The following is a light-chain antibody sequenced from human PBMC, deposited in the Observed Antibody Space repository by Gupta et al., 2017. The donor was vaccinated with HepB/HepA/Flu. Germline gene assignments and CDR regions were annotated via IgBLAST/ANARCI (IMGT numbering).Light chain of an antibody. CDR3: QQYNDWPPIT. J-gene: IGKJ5*01. CDR2: DAS. V-gene: IGKV3-15*01. Sequence: ETVMTPPATLSVSPGGRATLSCRASQSVRNPLAWYRQKPGQAPRLLIYDASTRATGVPARFSGSGSGTEFILTISSLQSEDSAVYYCQQYNDWPPITFGQGTRLEIK. CDR1: QSVRNP.